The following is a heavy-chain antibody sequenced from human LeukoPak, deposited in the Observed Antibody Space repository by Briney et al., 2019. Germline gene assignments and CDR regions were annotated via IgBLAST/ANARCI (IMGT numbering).Heavy chain of an antibody. D-gene: IGHD3-16*02. CDR3: AKDSTEYYDYVWGSYRYGSIDY. CDR1: GFTFSSYA. CDR2: ISGSGGST. J-gene: IGHJ4*02. Sequence: GGSLRLSCAASGFTFSSYAMSWVRQAPGKGLEWVSAISGSGGSTYYADSVKGRFTISRDNSKSTLYLQMNSLRAEDTAVYYCAKDSTEYYDYVWGSYRYGSIDYWGQGTLVTVSS. V-gene: IGHV3-23*01.